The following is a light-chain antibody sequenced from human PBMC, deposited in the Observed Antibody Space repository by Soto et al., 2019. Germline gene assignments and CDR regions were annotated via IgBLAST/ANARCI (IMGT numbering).Light chain of an antibody. J-gene: IGLJ3*02. Sequence: QAVVTQPPSVSGAPGQRVTISCTGSSSNIGAGYDVHWYQQLPGTAPKLLIYGNSNRPSGVPDRFSGSKSGTSASLAITGLRAEDEADYYSSLSGWVFGGGTKVTVL. CDR2: GNS. CDR1: SSNIGAGYD. CDR3: SLSGWV. V-gene: IGLV1-40*01.